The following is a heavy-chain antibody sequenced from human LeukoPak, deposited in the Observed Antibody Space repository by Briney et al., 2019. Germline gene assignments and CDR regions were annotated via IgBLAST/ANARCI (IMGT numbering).Heavy chain of an antibody. CDR3: ARDAYGATFDAFDI. CDR2: IPSSGGSN. CDR1: GFTFNTYE. V-gene: IGHV3-48*03. D-gene: IGHD4-17*01. J-gene: IGHJ3*02. Sequence: PGGSLRVSCAASGFTFNTYEMNWVRQAPGKGLEWLSYIPSSGGSNYYADSVKGRFTISRDNAKNSLYLQMNSLRVEDTAVYYCARDAYGATFDAFDIWGRGTTVTVSS.